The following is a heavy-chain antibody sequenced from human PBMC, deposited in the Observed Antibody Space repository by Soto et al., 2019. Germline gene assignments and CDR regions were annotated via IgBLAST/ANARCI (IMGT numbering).Heavy chain of an antibody. Sequence: GGSLRLSCAASGFTFSDHALTWVRQAPGKGLEWVSTATNNGDRAFYADSVRGRFTVSRDRSNNTLYLQMNGLRAEDTAVYFCARPPLYSSGGYFDTWGQGTLVTVPQ. CDR3: ARPPLYSSGGYFDT. CDR1: GFTFSDHA. V-gene: IGHV3-23*01. CDR2: ATNNGDRA. J-gene: IGHJ4*02. D-gene: IGHD6-19*01.